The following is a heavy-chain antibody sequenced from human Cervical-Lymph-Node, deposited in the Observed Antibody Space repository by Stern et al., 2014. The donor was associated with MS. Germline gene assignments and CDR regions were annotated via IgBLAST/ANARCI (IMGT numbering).Heavy chain of an antibody. CDR2: MNPNSGNT. D-gene: IGHD6-6*01. J-gene: IGHJ6*02. CDR3: ARVPAYSSSSRVGYYYGMDV. Sequence: VQLVESGAEVKKPGASVKVSCKASGYTFTSYDINWVRQATGQGLEWMGWMNPNSGNTGYAQKFQGRVTMTRNTSISTAYMELSSLRSEDTAVYYCARVPAYSSSSRVGYYYGMDVWGQGTTVTVSS. CDR1: GYTFTSYD. V-gene: IGHV1-8*01.